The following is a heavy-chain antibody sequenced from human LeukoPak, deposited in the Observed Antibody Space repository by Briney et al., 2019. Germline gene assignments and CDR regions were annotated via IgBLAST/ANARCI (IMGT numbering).Heavy chain of an antibody. CDR3: ASGTTGTYYGMDV. CDR1: GFTVSSNY. Sequence: PGGFLRLSCAASGFTVSSNYMSWVRQAPGKGLEWVSVIYSGGSTYYADSVKGRFTISRHNSKNTLYLQMNSLRAEDTAVYYCASGTTGTYYGMDVWGQGTTVTVSS. V-gene: IGHV3-53*04. D-gene: IGHD1-14*01. J-gene: IGHJ6*02. CDR2: IYSGGST.